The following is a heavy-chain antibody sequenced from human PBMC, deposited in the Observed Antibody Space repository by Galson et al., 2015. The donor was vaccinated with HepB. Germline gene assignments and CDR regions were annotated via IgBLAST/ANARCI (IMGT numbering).Heavy chain of an antibody. Sequence: PALVKPTQTLTLTCTFSGFSLSTSGMCVSWIRQPPGKALEWLARIDWDDDKYYSTSLKTRLTISKDTSKNQVVLTMTNMDPVDTATYYCARIRCRDPGRGDFDYWGQGTLVTVSS. CDR3: ARIRCRDPGRGDFDY. V-gene: IGHV2-70*11. D-gene: IGHD5-24*01. CDR1: GFSLSTSGMC. J-gene: IGHJ4*02. CDR2: IDWDDDK.